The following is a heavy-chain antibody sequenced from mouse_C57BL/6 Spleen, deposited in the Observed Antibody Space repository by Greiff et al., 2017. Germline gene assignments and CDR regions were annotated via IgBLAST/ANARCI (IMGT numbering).Heavy chain of an antibody. Sequence: VQLQQPGAELVRPGTSVKLSCKASGYTFTSYWMHWVKQRPGQGLEWIGVIDPSDSYTNYNQKFKGKATLTVDTSSSTAYMQLSSLTSEDSAVYYCAGHYGSGYYAVDYWGQGTSVTVSS. D-gene: IGHD1-1*01. CDR1: GYTFTSYW. V-gene: IGHV1-59*01. CDR3: AGHYGSGYYAVDY. CDR2: IDPSDSYT. J-gene: IGHJ4*01.